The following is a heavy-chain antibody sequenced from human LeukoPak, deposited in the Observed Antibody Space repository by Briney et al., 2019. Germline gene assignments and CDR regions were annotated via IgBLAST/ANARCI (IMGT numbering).Heavy chain of an antibody. CDR2: ISSSGDTI. CDR3: VRRAAAGFDY. Sequence: GGSLRLSCAASGFTFSSYSMNWVRQAPGKGLEWVSHISSSGDTIFYADSVKGRFTISRDNAKNSLYLQMNSLRAEDTAVYYCVRRAAAGFDYWGQGTLVTVSS. J-gene: IGHJ4*02. CDR1: GFTFSSYS. V-gene: IGHV3-48*04. D-gene: IGHD6-13*01.